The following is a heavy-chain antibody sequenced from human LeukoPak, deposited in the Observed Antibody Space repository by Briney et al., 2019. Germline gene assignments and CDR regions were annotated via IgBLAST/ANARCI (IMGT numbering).Heavy chain of an antibody. CDR2: IYYSGST. CDR1: GGSISSGGYY. D-gene: IGHD3-22*01. V-gene: IGHV4-31*03. CDR3: AGRDSLKYYDGTFDY. J-gene: IGHJ4*02. Sequence: SETLSLTCTVSGGSISSGGYYWSWIRQHPGEGLDWIGYIYYSGSTYYNPSLKSRVTISVDTSKNQFSLKLSSVTAADTAVYYCAGRDSLKYYDGTFDYWGQGSLVTVS.